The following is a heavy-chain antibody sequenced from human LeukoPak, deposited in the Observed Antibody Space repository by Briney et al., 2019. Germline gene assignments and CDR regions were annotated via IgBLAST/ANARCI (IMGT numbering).Heavy chain of an antibody. J-gene: IGHJ4*02. V-gene: IGHV3-30*18. CDR1: GFTFSSYG. CDR2: ISYDESNK. CDR3: AKSLIDYGGNSHGGH. Sequence: PGGSLRLSCAASGFTFSSYGMHWVRQAPGKGLEWVAVISYDESNKYYADSVKGRFTISRDNSKNTLYLQMNSLRAEDTAVYYCAKSLIDYGGNSHGGHWGQGTLVTVSS. D-gene: IGHD4-23*01.